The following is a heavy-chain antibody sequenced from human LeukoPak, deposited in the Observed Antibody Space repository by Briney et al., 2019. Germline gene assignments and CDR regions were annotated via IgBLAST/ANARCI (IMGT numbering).Heavy chain of an antibody. CDR1: GGSFSGYY. Sequence: SETLSLTCAVYGGSFSGYYWSWIRQPPGKGLEWTGQINHSGSTNYNPSLKSRVTISVDTSKNQFSLKLSSVTAADTAVYYCARRVVAARRGYFDYWGQGTLVTVSS. CDR2: INHSGST. V-gene: IGHV4-34*01. D-gene: IGHD2-15*01. J-gene: IGHJ4*02. CDR3: ARRVVAARRGYFDY.